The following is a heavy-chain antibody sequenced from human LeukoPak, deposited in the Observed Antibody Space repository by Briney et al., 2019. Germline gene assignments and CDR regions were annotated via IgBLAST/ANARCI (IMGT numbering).Heavy chain of an antibody. CDR1: GYTFTSYG. CDR3: ARDKQWLVRTTPYYYGMDV. J-gene: IGHJ6*02. V-gene: IGHV1-18*01. D-gene: IGHD6-19*01. CDR2: ISAYTGNT. Sequence: ASVKVSCKASGYTFTSYGISWVRQAPGQGLDWMGWISAYTGNTNYVQKLQGRVTMTTDTSTSTAYMELRSLRSDDTAVYYCARDKQWLVRTTPYYYGMDVWGQGTTVTVSS.